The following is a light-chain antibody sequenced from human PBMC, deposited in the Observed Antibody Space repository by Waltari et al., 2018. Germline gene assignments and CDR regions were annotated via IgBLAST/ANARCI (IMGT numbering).Light chain of an antibody. CDR2: EVN. CDR1: SSHVVSYNL. J-gene: IGLJ2*01. V-gene: IGLV2-23*02. Sequence: QSALTQPASVSGSPGQSLAIPCTGTSSHVVSYNLVSWYQQFPGKAPKLTLYEVNKRPSGISNRFSGSKFGNTASLTISGLQAEDEGDYYCCSYTRGSVICGGGTKLTVL. CDR3: CSYTRGSVI.